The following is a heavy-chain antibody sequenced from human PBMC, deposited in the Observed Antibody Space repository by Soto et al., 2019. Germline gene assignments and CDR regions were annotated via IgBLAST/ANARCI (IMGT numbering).Heavy chain of an antibody. CDR3: ARVAVGSYSIKNWFDP. V-gene: IGHV1-69*01. D-gene: IGHD1-26*01. CDR1: GGTFSSFA. Sequence: QVQLVQSGAEVKKPGSSVKVSCKASGGTFSSFAINWVRQAPGQGLEWMGGIIPIFGTANYTQKFRGRVTITSDESTNTAYMELSSLRSEDTAVYFCARVAVGSYSIKNWFDPWGQGTLVTVSS. J-gene: IGHJ5*02. CDR2: IIPIFGTA.